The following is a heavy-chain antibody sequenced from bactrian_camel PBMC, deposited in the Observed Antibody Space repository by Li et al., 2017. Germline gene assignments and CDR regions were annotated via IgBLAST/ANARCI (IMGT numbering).Heavy chain of an antibody. D-gene: IGHD7*01. CDR3: AADTGNGGAWMSEAKYRS. CDR1: RPRHNNYY. V-gene: IGHV3-3*01. J-gene: IGHJ4*01. CDR2: ICTGGTFT. Sequence: HVQLVESGGGSVQTGGSLRLSCVVRRPRHNNYYMAWFRQAQGRGREGVAAICTGGTFTHYADSVRARFTISQDNAANTVYLQMNNLRPEDSAMYVCAADTGNGGAWMSEAKYRSWGQGTQVTVSS.